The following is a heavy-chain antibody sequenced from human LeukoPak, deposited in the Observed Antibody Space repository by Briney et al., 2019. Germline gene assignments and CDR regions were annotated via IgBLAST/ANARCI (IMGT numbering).Heavy chain of an antibody. D-gene: IGHD2-21*02. Sequence: SETLSLTCTISGGSTTGYFWSWIRQPPGKGLEWIGYVFYSGGTLYNPSLDSRVTISVDTSKTQFSLELTSVTAADTAVYYRARHMSVTYDAFDLWGRGTMVTVSS. CDR1: GGSTTGYF. CDR3: ARHMSVTYDAFDL. CDR2: VFYSGGT. J-gene: IGHJ3*01. V-gene: IGHV4-59*08.